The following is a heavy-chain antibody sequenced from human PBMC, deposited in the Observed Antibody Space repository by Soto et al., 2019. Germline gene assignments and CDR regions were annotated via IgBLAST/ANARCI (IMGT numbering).Heavy chain of an antibody. CDR3: ARGDYSNYPIYYYYGMDV. V-gene: IGHV1-69*13. CDR2: IIPIFGTA. Sequence: SVKVSCKASGGTFSSYAISWVRQAPGQGLEWMGGIIPIFGTANYAQKFQGRVTITADESTSTAYMELSSLRSEDTAVYYCARGDYSNYPIYYYYGMDVWGKGTTVTVSS. J-gene: IGHJ6*04. D-gene: IGHD4-4*01. CDR1: GGTFSSYA.